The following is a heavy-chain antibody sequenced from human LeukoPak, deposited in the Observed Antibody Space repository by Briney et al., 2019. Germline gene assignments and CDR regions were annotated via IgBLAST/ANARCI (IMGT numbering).Heavy chain of an antibody. CDR3: ARATVIGTVPVPSFLDV. J-gene: IGHJ6*04. CDR2: IGTIGDT. D-gene: IGHD6-19*01. Sequence: PGGSLRLSCAASGFTFSSYDMHWVRQVAGKGLEWVSSIGTIGDTFYPGSAKGRFTISRENAKNSLYLQMNSLRAGDTAVYYCARATVIGTVPVPSFLDVWGKGTTVTVSS. CDR1: GFTFSSYD. V-gene: IGHV3-13*01.